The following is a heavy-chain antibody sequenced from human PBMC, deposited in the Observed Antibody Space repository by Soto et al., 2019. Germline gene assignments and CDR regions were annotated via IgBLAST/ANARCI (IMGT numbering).Heavy chain of an antibody. CDR2: ISYDGSNK. J-gene: IGHJ4*02. CDR3: ASDPDYYDSSGYSDY. V-gene: IGHV3-30-3*01. Sequence: GGSLRLSCAASGFPFSSYAMHWVRQAPGKGLEWVAVISYDGSNKYYVDSVKGRFTISRDNSKNTLYLQMNSLRAEDTAVYYWASDPDYYDSSGYSDYWGQGTLVTVSS. CDR1: GFPFSSYA. D-gene: IGHD3-22*01.